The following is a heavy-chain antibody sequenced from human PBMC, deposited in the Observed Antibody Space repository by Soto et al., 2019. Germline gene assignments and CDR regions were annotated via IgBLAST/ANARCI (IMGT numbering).Heavy chain of an antibody. CDR3: AYTGMGQHRRAFDI. V-gene: IGHV1-69*02. Sequence: SVKVSCKASGGTFSSYTISWVRQAPGQGLEWMGRIIPILGIANYAQKFQGRVTITADKSTSTAYMELSSLRSEDTAVYYCAYTGMGQHRRAFDIWGQGTMVTVS. CDR1: GGTFSSYT. J-gene: IGHJ3*02. CDR2: IIPILGIA. D-gene: IGHD2-2*02.